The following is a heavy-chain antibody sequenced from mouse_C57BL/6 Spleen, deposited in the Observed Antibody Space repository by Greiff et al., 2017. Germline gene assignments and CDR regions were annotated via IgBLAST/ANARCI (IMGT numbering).Heavy chain of an antibody. CDR2: INPGSGGT. D-gene: IGHD2-4*01. Sequence: QVQLKQSGAELVRPGTSVKVSCKASGYAFTNYLIEWVKQRPGQGLEWIGVINPGSGGTNYNEKFKGKATLTADKSSSTAYMQLSSLTSEDSAVYFCAREYDYDGFAYWGQGTLVTVSA. V-gene: IGHV1-54*01. CDR3: AREYDYDGFAY. CDR1: GYAFTNYL. J-gene: IGHJ3*01.